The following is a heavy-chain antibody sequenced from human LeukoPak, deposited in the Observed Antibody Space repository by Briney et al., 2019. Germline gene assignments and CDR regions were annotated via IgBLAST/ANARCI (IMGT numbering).Heavy chain of an antibody. Sequence: SETLSLTCAVYGGSFTGYYWSWMRQPPGKGLEWIGEINHSGSTNYNPSLKSRVTISVDTSKNQFSLKLSSVTAADTAVYYCARGYGSGSYVYFDYWGQGTLVTVSS. D-gene: IGHD3-10*01. CDR2: INHSGST. CDR3: ARGYGSGSYVYFDY. V-gene: IGHV4-34*01. CDR1: GGSFTGYY. J-gene: IGHJ4*02.